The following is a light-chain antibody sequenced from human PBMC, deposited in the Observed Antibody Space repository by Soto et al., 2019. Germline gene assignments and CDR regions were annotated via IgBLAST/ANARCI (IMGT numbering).Light chain of an antibody. CDR3: QKYGSSSWK. V-gene: IGKV3-20*01. J-gene: IGKJ1*01. Sequence: EIVLTQSPDTLSFSPVERATLSFRASQSIGSSYLAWYQQRPGQAPRLLIYGASSRATGIPDRFSGSGSGTEFTLTISRLEPEDFAVYYCQKYGSSSWKFGQGTKVDIK. CDR1: QSIGSSY. CDR2: GAS.